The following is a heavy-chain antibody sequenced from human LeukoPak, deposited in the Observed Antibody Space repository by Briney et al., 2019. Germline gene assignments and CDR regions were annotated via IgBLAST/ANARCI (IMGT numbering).Heavy chain of an antibody. CDR3: ASDKQPGGWFDP. J-gene: IGHJ5*02. D-gene: IGHD1-14*01. CDR1: GYTFTGYY. CDR2: MNPNSGDT. Sequence: ASVKVSCKTSGYTFTGYYMHWVQQAPGQGLEWMGRMNPNSGDTNYAQQFQGRVTMTRDTSINTAYMELSSLRSDDTAVYYCASDKQPGGWFDPWGQGTLVIVSS. V-gene: IGHV1-2*06.